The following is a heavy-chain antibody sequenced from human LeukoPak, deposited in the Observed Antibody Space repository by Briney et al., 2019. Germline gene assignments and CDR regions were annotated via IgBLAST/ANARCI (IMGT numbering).Heavy chain of an antibody. CDR1: GFTFSSYG. J-gene: IGHJ4*02. V-gene: IGHV4-59*04. CDR3: ARGHSDTWYPRGLHFDY. Sequence: PWGSLRLSCAASGFTFSSYGMHWVRQPPGKGLEWIGSFYYTGSTYYNASLESRVTMSVDTSRTQFSLKLKSVTATDTAVYYCARGHSDTWYPRGLHFDYWGRGTLVSVSS. D-gene: IGHD6-13*01. CDR2: FYYTGST.